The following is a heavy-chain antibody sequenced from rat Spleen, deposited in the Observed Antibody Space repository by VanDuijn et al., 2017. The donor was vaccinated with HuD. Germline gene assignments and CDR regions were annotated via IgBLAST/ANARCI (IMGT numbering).Heavy chain of an antibody. D-gene: IGHD1-7*01. J-gene: IGHJ1*01. V-gene: IGHV5-31*01. CDR2: ITNTGGST. Sequence: EVQLVESGGGLVQPGRSLKLSCVVSGFTFNNYWMTWIRQAPGKGLEWVASITNTGGSTYYLDSVKGRFTISRDNAKSTLYLQMNSLRSEDTATYYCARLTSYYGYSYYWYFDFWGPGTMVTVSS. CDR3: ARLTSYYGYSYYWYFDF. CDR1: GFTFNNYW.